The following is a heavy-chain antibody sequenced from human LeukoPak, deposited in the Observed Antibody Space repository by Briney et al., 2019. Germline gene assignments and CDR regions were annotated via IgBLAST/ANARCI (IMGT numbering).Heavy chain of an antibody. CDR2: ISGSGGST. J-gene: IGHJ4*02. CDR3: ARLGARQMLEY. CDR1: GFTFSSYA. V-gene: IGHV3-23*01. Sequence: GGSLRLSCAASGFTFSSYAMSWVRQAPGKGLEWVSAISGSGGSTYYADSVKGRFTISRDNAKSTLYLQVDSLRAEDTAVYYCARLGARQMLEYWGQGTLVTVSS. D-gene: IGHD4-17*01.